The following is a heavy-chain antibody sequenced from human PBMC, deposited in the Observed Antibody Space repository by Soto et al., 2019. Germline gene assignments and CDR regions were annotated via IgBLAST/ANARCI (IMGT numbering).Heavy chain of an antibody. CDR3: AKDLFPTSGQRFFFES. V-gene: IGHV3-23*01. CDR2: ILHDETP. CDR1: GFTFSTYA. J-gene: IGHJ4*02. Sequence: LRLSCAASGFTFSTYAMTWVRLAPGRGLEWVSTILHDETPFYTDSVKGRFTISRDNVRGTLYLQMNGLRVEDAALYYCAKDLFPTSGQRFFFESWGQGSLVTVPS. D-gene: IGHD2-21*01.